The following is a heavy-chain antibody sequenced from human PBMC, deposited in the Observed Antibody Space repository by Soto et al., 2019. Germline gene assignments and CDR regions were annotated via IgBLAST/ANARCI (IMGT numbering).Heavy chain of an antibody. D-gene: IGHD1-26*01. CDR1: AFIFTGYG. V-gene: IGHV3-33*01. J-gene: IGHJ4*02. CDR2: VRHDGSDI. CDR3: ARGGVGGTAYFGYFSY. Sequence: QVQLVESGGGVVQPGRSLRLSCAASAFIFTGYGMHWVRQAPGKGLEWVAVVRHDGSDIHYADSVKGRFIISRDNSKNTLYLQMDSLRAEDTAVYYCARGGVGGTAYFGYFSYSGQGALVTVAS.